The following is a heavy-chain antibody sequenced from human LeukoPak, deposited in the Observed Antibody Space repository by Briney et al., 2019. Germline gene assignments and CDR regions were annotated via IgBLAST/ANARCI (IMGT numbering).Heavy chain of an antibody. D-gene: IGHD2-21*02. CDR3: ARGHSDLDY. Sequence: GASVKVSCKASGYTFTGYYLHWVRHDPGQGLEWMGWNDPNSGGTNYAQKFQGRVTMTRDTSISTAYMELSRLRSDDTAVYYCARGHSDLDYGGQGPLVTVSS. J-gene: IGHJ4*02. V-gene: IGHV1-2*02. CDR2: NDPNSGGT. CDR1: GYTFTGYY.